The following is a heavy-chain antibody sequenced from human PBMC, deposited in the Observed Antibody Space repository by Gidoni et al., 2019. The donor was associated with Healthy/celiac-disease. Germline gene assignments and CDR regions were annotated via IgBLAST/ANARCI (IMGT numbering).Heavy chain of an antibody. V-gene: IGHV4-39*07. D-gene: IGHD3-22*01. J-gene: IGHJ5*02. Sequence: QLQLQESGPGLVKPSETLSLTCPVSGGSISSSSYYWGWIRQPPGKGLEWIGSIYYSGSTYYNPSLKSRVTISVDTSKNQFSLKLSSVTAADTAVYYCARDNDSSGYYPWGQGTLVTVSS. CDR3: ARDNDSSGYYP. CDR1: GGSISSSSYY. CDR2: IYYSGST.